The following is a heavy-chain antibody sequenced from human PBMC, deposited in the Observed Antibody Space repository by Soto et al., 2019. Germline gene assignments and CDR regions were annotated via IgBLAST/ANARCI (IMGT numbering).Heavy chain of an antibody. CDR1: GLTFSNYA. CDR3: AKARIMITFGGVIDPYYFDY. J-gene: IGHJ4*02. V-gene: IGHV3-23*01. Sequence: EVQLLESGGGLVQPGGSLRLSCTASGLTFSNYAMSWVRQAPGKGLEWVSGISGSGGSTYYADSVKGRFTISRDNSKNTLYLQMNSLRAEDTAVYYCAKARIMITFGGVIDPYYFDYWGQGTLVTVSS. D-gene: IGHD3-16*02. CDR2: ISGSGGST.